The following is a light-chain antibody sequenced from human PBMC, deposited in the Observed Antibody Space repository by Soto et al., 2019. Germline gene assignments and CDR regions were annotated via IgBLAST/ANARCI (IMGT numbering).Light chain of an antibody. J-gene: IGKJ5*01. CDR2: GTS. Sequence: VLTQSPGTLSLSRGYRATLSCRASERIYSAYLGWYQQKPGQAPRLLIYGTSSRATGIPDRFSGSGSGTDFTLTISRLETEDFAVYYCQQYGNSPITFGQGTRLEIK. CDR1: ERIYSAY. V-gene: IGKV3-20*01. CDR3: QQYGNSPIT.